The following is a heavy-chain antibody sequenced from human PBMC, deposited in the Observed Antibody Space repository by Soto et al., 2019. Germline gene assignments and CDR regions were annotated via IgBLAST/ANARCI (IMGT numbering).Heavy chain of an antibody. CDR2: IYYSGST. D-gene: IGHD6-6*01. V-gene: IGHV4-31*03. Sequence: SETLSLTCTVSGGSISSGGYYWSWIRQHPGKGLEWIGYIYYSGSTYHNPSLKSRVTISVDTSKNQFSLKLSSVTAADTAVYYCAGEYSSSSGYLYFDYWGQGTLVTVSS. CDR1: GGSISSGGYY. J-gene: IGHJ4*02. CDR3: AGEYSSSSGYLYFDY.